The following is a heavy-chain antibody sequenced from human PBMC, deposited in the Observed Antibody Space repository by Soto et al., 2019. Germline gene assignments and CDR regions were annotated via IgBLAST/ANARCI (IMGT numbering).Heavy chain of an antibody. J-gene: IGHJ4*02. D-gene: IGHD3-10*01. CDR3: AKGTYYYGSAPYYFDY. CDR2: ISDSGGST. V-gene: IGHV3-23*01. Sequence: PGGSLRLSCAASGFTFSSYAMSWVRLAPGQGLEWVSGISDSGGSTYYADSVKGRFTISRDNSKNTLYLQMNSLRAEDTPVYYCAKGTYYYGSAPYYFDYWGQGTLVTSPQ. CDR1: GFTFSSYA.